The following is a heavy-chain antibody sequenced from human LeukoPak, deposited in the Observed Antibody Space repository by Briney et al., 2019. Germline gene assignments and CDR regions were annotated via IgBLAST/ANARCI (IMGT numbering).Heavy chain of an antibody. Sequence: SETLSLTCTVSGGSINTSSYYWGRIRQPPGKGLEWIGNIYYSGSTYYNPSLKSRVTISVDTSKNQFSLKLSSLAAADTAVYYCARDPFITIFGVVIRRDYWGQGTLVTVSS. V-gene: IGHV4-39*07. D-gene: IGHD3-3*01. CDR1: GGSINTSSYY. CDR2: IYYSGST. CDR3: ARDPFITIFGVVIRRDY. J-gene: IGHJ4*02.